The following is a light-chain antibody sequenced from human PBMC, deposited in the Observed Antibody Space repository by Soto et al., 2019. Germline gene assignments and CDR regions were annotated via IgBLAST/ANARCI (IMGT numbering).Light chain of an antibody. CDR2: GAS. CDR1: QSVSSN. V-gene: IGKV3-15*01. CDR3: HQYNNWPNT. Sequence: EIVMTQSPATLSVSPGERATLSCRASQSVSSNLAGYQQNPRQAPGLLIYGASTRATAIPARFSGSGSGAESTLTISSLQSEDFVVYYCHQYNNWPNTFGQGTKLEIK. J-gene: IGKJ2*01.